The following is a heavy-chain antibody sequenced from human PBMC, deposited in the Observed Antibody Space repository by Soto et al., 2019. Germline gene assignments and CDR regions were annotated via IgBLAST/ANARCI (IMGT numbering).Heavy chain of an antibody. CDR3: ARDLGWAFDS. CDR2: ISGGGRPI. J-gene: IGHJ4*02. Sequence: EVQLVVSGGGSVQPRGSLRLSCAASGFTFRTFSMNWVRQAPGRGLEWISYISGGGRPISYSDSVKGRYTISRDNAKNSLYLQMDSLTDEDTAVYYCARDLGWAFDSWGQGTLVTVSS. D-gene: IGHD6-19*01. V-gene: IGHV3-48*02. CDR1: GFTFRTFS.